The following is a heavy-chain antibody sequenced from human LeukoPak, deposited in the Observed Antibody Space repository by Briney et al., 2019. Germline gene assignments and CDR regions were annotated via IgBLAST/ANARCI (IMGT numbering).Heavy chain of an antibody. D-gene: IGHD3-22*01. CDR1: VYTFTGYY. V-gene: IGHV1-2*02. Sequence: ASVKVSCKASVYTFTGYYMHWVRQAPGQGLEWMGWINPNSGGTNYAQKFQGRVTMTRDTSFSTAYMELGRLRSDDTAVYYCARGRAYYDSSGPVDYWGQGALVTVSS. J-gene: IGHJ4*02. CDR3: ARGRAYYDSSGPVDY. CDR2: INPNSGGT.